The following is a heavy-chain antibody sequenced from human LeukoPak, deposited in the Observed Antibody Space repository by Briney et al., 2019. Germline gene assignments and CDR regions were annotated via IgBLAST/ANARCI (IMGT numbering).Heavy chain of an antibody. V-gene: IGHV3-7*03. J-gene: IGHJ4*02. D-gene: IGHD6-13*01. CDR2: IKQDGSEK. Sequence: PGGSLRLSCAASGFTFSSYWMSWVRQAPGKGLEWVTNIKQDGSEKYYVDSVKGRFTISRDNAKNSLYLQMNSLRAEDTAVYYCASGSSSWYGVYWGQGTLVTVSS. CDR1: GFTFSSYW. CDR3: ASGSSSWYGVY.